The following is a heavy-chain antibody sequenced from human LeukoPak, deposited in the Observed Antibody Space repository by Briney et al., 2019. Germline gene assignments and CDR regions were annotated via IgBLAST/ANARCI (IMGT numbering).Heavy chain of an antibody. CDR3: ARSDYYDYGQIDY. V-gene: IGHV4-39*01. Sequence: PSETLSLTCTVSGDSISTSSYYWGWVRQTPGKGLEWLGSIYYSGITHYNPPLKSRLTIYVDTSRNQFSLHLFSVTAADTAVFYCARSDYYDYGQIDYWGQGTLVTVSS. CDR1: GDSISTSSYY. CDR2: IYYSGIT. J-gene: IGHJ4*02. D-gene: IGHD3-16*01.